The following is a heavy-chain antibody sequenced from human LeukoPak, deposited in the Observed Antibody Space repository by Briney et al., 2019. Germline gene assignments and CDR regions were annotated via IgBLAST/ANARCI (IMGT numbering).Heavy chain of an antibody. V-gene: IGHV4-59*05. Sequence: PGGSLRLSCAASGFTFSSHGMSWIRQAPGEALEWIGSIYYSGSTNYNPSLKSGLTISVDKSKNQSSLKLSSVTAADTAVYYCVSSAGLFSNWFDPWGQGTLVTVSS. CDR3: VSSAGLFSNWFDP. CDR2: IYYSGST. CDR1: GFTFSSHG. J-gene: IGHJ5*02. D-gene: IGHD6-13*01.